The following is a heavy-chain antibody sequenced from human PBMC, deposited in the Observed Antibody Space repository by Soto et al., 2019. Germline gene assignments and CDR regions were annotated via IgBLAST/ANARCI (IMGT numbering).Heavy chain of an antibody. CDR3: AKSPMGDIVVVVAAGLWFDP. CDR1: GFTFSSYA. Sequence: EVQLLESRGGLVQPGGSLRLSCAASGFTFSSYAMSWVRQAPGKGLEWISAISGSGGSTYYADSVKGRFTISRDNSKNTLYLQMNSLRAEDTAVYYCAKSPMGDIVVVVAAGLWFDPWGQGTLVTVSS. D-gene: IGHD2-15*01. CDR2: ISGSGGST. J-gene: IGHJ5*02. V-gene: IGHV3-23*01.